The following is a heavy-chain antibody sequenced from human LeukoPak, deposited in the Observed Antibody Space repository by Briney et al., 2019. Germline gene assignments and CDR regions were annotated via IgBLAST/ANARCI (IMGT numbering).Heavy chain of an antibody. CDR3: VRTQDELRPSRLHFDY. Sequence: SETLSLTCTVSGGSISSGDYYWSWIRQPPGKGLEWVGYIYYSGSTYYNPSLKSRVTISVDRSKNQFSLKLSSVTAADTAVYYCVRTQDELRPSRLHFDYWGQGILVIVSS. V-gene: IGHV4-30-4*01. D-gene: IGHD2-15*01. J-gene: IGHJ4*02. CDR1: GGSISSGDYY. CDR2: IYYSGST.